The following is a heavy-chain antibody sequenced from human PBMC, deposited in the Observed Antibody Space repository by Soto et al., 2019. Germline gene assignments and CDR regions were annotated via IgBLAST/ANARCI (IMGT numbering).Heavy chain of an antibody. CDR3: ARAAATGHPVVPDY. J-gene: IGHJ4*02. Sequence: QVHLQESGPGLVKPSQTLSLTCAVSGDSISSGGYYWNWIRQHPGKGLEWIGYIYYSGITQYTPSLKSRVTISVDASKHQISLKVSSVTAADTAVYFCARAAATGHPVVPDYWGQGTLVTVSS. CDR1: GDSISSGGYY. D-gene: IGHD2-15*01. V-gene: IGHV4-31*11. CDR2: IYYSGIT.